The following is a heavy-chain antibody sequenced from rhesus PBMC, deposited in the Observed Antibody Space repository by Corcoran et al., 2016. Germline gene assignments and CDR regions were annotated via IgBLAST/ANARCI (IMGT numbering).Heavy chain of an antibody. Sequence: QVTLMESGLALVKPTQTLTLTCTLSGFSISTSGTGVGWIRHPPGKALEWLALIYWDEDKYYSTYLKSSLTIYKNTSKNQVILTMTNMDPVDTATNYCERLYWSDYVRAMDYWGQGVLVTVSS. CDR2: IYWDEDK. D-gene: IGHD3-22*01. CDR3: ERLYWSDYVRAMDY. J-gene: IGHJ4*01. CDR1: GFSISTSGTG. V-gene: IGHV2-174*01.